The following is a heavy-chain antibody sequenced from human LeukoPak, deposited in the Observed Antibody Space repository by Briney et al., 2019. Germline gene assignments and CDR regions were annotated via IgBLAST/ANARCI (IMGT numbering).Heavy chain of an antibody. J-gene: IGHJ6*02. Sequence: GGSLRLSCAASGFTFSSFTMSWVRLPPGGWLEWVSTISGSGNTTFYADFVRGRFTTCRDNSKNTLYLQMNSLRVEDTAVYYCAKERALLWFGQFSRGCMDVWGQGTTVSVSS. CDR1: GFTFSSFT. CDR3: AKERALLWFGQFSRGCMDV. V-gene: IGHV3-23*01. D-gene: IGHD3-10*01. CDR2: ISGSGNTT.